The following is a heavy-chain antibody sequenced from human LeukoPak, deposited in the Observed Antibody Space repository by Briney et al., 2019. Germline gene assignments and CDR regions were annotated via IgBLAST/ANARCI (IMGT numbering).Heavy chain of an antibody. CDR1: GFTFSSYA. V-gene: IGHV3-23*01. D-gene: IGHD3-10*01. Sequence: PGGSLRLSCAASGFTFSSYAMSWVRQAPGKGLEWVSVVTASGGSTYHADSVKGRFTISRDNSKNTLYLQMNSLRAEDTAVYYCAKGSSSFDYWGQGTLVTVSS. CDR2: VTASGGST. J-gene: IGHJ4*02. CDR3: AKGSSSFDY.